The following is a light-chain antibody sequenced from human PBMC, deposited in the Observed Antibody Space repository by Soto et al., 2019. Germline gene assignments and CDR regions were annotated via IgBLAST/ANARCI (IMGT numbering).Light chain of an antibody. J-gene: IGLJ3*02. CDR2: LEGSGSY. CDR1: SGHSSYI. CDR3: EAWDTTTRV. V-gene: IGLV4-60*03. Sequence: QLVLTQSSSASASLGSSVKLTCTLSSGHSSYIIAWHQQQPGKAPRYLMKLEGSGSYNKGSGVPDRFSGSSSGADRYLTISNLQSEDEADYFGEAWDTTTRVFGGGTKLTVL.